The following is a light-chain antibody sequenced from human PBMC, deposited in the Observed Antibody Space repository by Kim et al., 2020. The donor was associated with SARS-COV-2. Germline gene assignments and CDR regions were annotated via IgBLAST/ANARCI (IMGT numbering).Light chain of an antibody. Sequence: SPGERAPLSCRASQTISGSYLSWYQQKPGQAPRLLIYGAFSRATDIPVRFSGSGSGTDFTLTISRLEPEDFAVYYCQQYGSSPWTFGQGTKVDVK. CDR2: GAF. J-gene: IGKJ1*01. CDR1: QTISGSY. CDR3: QQYGSSPWT. V-gene: IGKV3-20*01.